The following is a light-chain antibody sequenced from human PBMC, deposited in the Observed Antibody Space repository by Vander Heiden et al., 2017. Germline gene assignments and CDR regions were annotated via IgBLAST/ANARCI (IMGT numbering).Light chain of an antibody. V-gene: IGLV2-14*01. CDR1: SSDVGGYNY. CDR2: EVS. J-gene: IGLJ1*01. CDR3: SSYTSTSTPHFV. Sequence: QSALTQPASVSGSPGQSITISCTGTSSDVGGYNYVSWYQQHPGKAPKLIIFEVSHRPSGVSHRFSGSKSGTTASLTIYGLQADDDADYYCSSYTSTSTPHFVFGTGTTVTVL.